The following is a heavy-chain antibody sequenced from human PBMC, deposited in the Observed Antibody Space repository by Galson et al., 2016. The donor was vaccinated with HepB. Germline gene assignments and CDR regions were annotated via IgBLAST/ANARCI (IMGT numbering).Heavy chain of an antibody. D-gene: IGHD2-2*01. J-gene: IGHJ6*01. V-gene: IGHV3-21*01. CDR1: GFTFSTYS. CDR3: ARDLQGYCVSTSCYYYYGMDV. Sequence: SLRLSCAASGFTFSTYSMNWVRQAPGKGLEWVSSFSGSTSYVYYADSVKGRFTTSRDNAKNSLYLQMNSLRAEDTAVYYCARDLQGYCVSTSCYYYYGMDVWGQGTTVTVSS. CDR2: FSGSTSYV.